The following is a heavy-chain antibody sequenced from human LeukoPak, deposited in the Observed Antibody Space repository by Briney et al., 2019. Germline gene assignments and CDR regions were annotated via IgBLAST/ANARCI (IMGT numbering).Heavy chain of an antibody. CDR1: SGSISSGTYY. CDR2: IYYSGST. D-gene: IGHD3-3*01. CDR3: AREGDFGSYPFDY. J-gene: IGHJ4*02. V-gene: IGHV4-61*10. Sequence: SETLSLTCTVSSGSISSGTYYWSWIRQPAGTGLEWIGYIYYSGSTNYNPSLKSRVTISVDTSKNQFSLKLSSVTAADTAVYYCAREGDFGSYPFDYWGQGTLVIVAS.